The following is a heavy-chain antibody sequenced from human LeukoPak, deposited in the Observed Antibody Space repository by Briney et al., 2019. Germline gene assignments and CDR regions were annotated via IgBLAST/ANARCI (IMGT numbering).Heavy chain of an antibody. V-gene: IGHV5-51*01. CDR1: GYNFTNYW. Sequence: GESLKSSCQASGYNFTNYWIGWVRQMPGKGLEWMGIIYPVDSDTRYSPSFQGQVTISANKSISTAYLQWSRLKASDTAMYYCARHVGLTSYISSFTYWGQGTLVTVSS. CDR3: ARHVGLTSYISSFTY. J-gene: IGHJ4*02. D-gene: IGHD2-2*01. CDR2: IYPVDSDT.